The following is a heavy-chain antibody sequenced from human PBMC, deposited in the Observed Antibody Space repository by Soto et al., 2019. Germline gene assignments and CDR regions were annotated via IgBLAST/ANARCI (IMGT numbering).Heavy chain of an antibody. CDR2: IYSGGTT. D-gene: IGHD3-10*01. CDR1: GFTVSNSY. Sequence: EVQVVESGGGLVQPGGSLRLSCAASGFTVSNSYMSWVRQAPGKGLEWVSAIYSGGTTYYADSVQGRFTISRDNPKNALYLQMSSLRGEDTAVYYCARCEGSEKYCSYFAYWGQGTLVTVSS. J-gene: IGHJ4*02. V-gene: IGHV3-66*01. CDR3: ARCEGSEKYCSYFAY.